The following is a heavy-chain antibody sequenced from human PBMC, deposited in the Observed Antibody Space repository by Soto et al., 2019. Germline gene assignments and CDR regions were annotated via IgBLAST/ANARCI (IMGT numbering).Heavy chain of an antibody. J-gene: IGHJ4*02. CDR1: GYTFIDHG. CDR3: ARPMGIAAAGPFDY. D-gene: IGHD6-13*01. V-gene: IGHV1-18*01. CDR2: ISAYNGNT. Sequence: GASVKVSCKASGYTFIDHGFSWVRQAPGQGLEWMGWISAYNGNTNYAQKLQGRVTMTTDTSTSTAYMELRSLRSDDTAVYYCARPMGIAAAGPFDYWGQGTLVTVSS.